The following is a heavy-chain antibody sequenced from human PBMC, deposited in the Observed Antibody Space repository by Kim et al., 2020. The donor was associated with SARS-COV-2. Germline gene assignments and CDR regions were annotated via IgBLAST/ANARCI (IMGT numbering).Heavy chain of an antibody. J-gene: IGHJ4*02. V-gene: IGHV3-9*01. D-gene: IGHD3-3*01. CDR3: AKGDPGGVVIMKGFDY. Sequence: VKGRFTISRDNAKNSLYLQMNSLRAEDTALYYCAKGDPGGVVIMKGFDYWGQGTLVTVSS.